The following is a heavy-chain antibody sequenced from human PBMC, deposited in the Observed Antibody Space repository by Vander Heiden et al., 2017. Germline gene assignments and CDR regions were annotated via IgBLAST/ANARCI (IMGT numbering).Heavy chain of an antibody. J-gene: IGHJ4*02. CDR1: GNTFSSYH. CDR3: AREGSPRAGLYYFDC. D-gene: IGHD2-15*01. Sequence: QVQLVQSGAEVREPGASVKVSCKASGNTFSSYHMHWMRQAPGQGLEWMGIINPSGGSTSYARKFQGRVTMTRDTSTSTVYMEVSSLTSEDTAVYYCAREGSPRAGLYYFDCWGQGTLVTVSS. CDR2: INPSGGST. V-gene: IGHV1-46*01.